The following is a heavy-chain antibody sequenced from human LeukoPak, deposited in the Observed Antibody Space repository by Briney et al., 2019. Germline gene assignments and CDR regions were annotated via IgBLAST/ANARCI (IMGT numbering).Heavy chain of an antibody. J-gene: IGHJ6*03. V-gene: IGHV1-18*01. Sequence: ASVKVSCKASGYTFTSYGISWVRQAPGQGLEWMGWISAYNGNTNYAQKLQGRVTMTTDTSTSTAYMELTSLRSDDTAVYYCARMYYDFWSGYYTQYYYYYMDVWGKGTTVTVSS. D-gene: IGHD3-3*01. CDR2: ISAYNGNT. CDR3: ARMYYDFWSGYYTQYYYYYMDV. CDR1: GYTFTSYG.